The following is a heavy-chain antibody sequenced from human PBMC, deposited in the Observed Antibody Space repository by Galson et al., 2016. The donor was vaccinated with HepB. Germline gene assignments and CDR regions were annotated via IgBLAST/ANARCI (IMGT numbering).Heavy chain of an antibody. Sequence: SVKVSRKASGYTFTSSYMHWVRQAPGQGLEWMGWINPNSGGTNYAQKFQGRVTMTRDTSISTAYMELSGLKSDDTAVYYGARVFTMVRGVTNTFYYYGMDVWGQGTTVTVSS. J-gene: IGHJ6*02. CDR3: ARVFTMVRGVTNTFYYYGMDV. V-gene: IGHV1-2*02. D-gene: IGHD3-10*01. CDR2: INPNSGGT. CDR1: GYTFTSSY.